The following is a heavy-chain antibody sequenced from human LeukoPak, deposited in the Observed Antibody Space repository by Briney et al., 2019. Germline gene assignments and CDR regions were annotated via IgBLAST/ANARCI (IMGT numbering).Heavy chain of an antibody. CDR3: ARTAYSSGYFPNWFDS. Sequence: SETLSLTCSISGGSITTHYWSWIRQPPGKGLEWIGYIYHTGINKYNPSLKSRVTISVDTSKKHFSLKLSSVTAADTAVYYCARTAYSSGYFPNWFDSWGQGTLVTVSS. J-gene: IGHJ5*01. CDR1: GGSITTHY. V-gene: IGHV4-59*11. CDR2: IYHTGIN. D-gene: IGHD3-22*01.